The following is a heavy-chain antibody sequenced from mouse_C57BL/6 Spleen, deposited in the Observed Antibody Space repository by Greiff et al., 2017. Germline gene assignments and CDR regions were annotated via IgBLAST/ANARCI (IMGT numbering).Heavy chain of an antibody. CDR3: ARNGVTTVVEEPSWFAY. CDR1: GFSLTSYG. J-gene: IGHJ3*01. Sequence: QVQLKESGPGLVQPSQSLSITCTVSGFSLTSYGVHWVRQSPGKGLEWLGVIWSGGSTDYNAAFISRLSISKDNSKSQVFFKMSSLQADDTAIYYCARNGVTTVVEEPSWFAYWGQGTLVTVSA. CDR2: IWSGGST. D-gene: IGHD1-1*01. V-gene: IGHV2-2*01.